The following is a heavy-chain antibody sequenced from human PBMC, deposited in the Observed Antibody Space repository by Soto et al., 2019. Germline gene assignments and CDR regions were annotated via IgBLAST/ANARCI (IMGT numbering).Heavy chain of an antibody. V-gene: IGHV3-23*01. CDR3: ARVLEAAAGHDDDYGMDV. CDR1: GFTFSSYA. D-gene: IGHD6-13*01. CDR2: ISGSGGST. Sequence: GGSLRLSCAASGFTFSSYAMSWVRQAPGKGLEWVSAISGSGGSTYYADSVKGRFTISRDNSKNTLYLQMNSLRAEDTAVYYCARVLEAAAGHDDDYGMDVWGQGTTVTV. J-gene: IGHJ6*02.